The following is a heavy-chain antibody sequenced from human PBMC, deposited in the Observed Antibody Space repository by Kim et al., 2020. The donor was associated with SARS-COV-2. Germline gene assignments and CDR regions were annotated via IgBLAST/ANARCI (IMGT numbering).Heavy chain of an antibody. CDR1: EFTFSSYW. V-gene: IGHV3-74*01. CDR3: ARGPGGGLGDY. D-gene: IGHD2-15*01. Sequence: GGSLRLSCAASEFTFSSYWMHWVRQAPGKGLVWVSRINSDGSSTNYADSVKGRFTISRDNAKNTLYLQMNSLRADDTAVYYCARGPGGGLGDYWGQGTLVTVSS. CDR2: INSDGSST. J-gene: IGHJ4*02.